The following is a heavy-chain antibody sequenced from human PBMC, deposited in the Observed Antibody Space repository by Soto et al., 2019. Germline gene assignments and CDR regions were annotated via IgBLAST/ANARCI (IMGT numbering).Heavy chain of an antibody. Sequence: GASMKVSCKPSGGTFSSYTISWVRQDPGHGLEWMGRIIPILGIANYAQKFQGRVTITADKSTSTAYMELSSLRSEDTAVYYCASPSEDCSSTSCSYFDYWGQGTLVTVSS. CDR1: GGTFSSYT. CDR2: IIPILGIA. CDR3: ASPSEDCSSTSCSYFDY. D-gene: IGHD2-2*01. V-gene: IGHV1-69*02. J-gene: IGHJ4*02.